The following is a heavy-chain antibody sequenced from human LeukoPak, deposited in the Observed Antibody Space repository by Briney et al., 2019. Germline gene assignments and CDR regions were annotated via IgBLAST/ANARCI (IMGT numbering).Heavy chain of an antibody. CDR1: GFTFDVYA. CDR3: AKAGYCSSTSCYNDWFDP. Sequence: PGGSLRVSCAASGFTFDVYAMHWVRQAPGKGLEWVSGISWNSGSIGYADSVKGRFTISRDNAKNSLYLQMNSLRAEDTALYYCAKAGYCSSTSCYNDWFDPWGQGTLVTVSS. J-gene: IGHJ5*02. D-gene: IGHD2-2*02. CDR2: ISWNSGSI. V-gene: IGHV3-9*01.